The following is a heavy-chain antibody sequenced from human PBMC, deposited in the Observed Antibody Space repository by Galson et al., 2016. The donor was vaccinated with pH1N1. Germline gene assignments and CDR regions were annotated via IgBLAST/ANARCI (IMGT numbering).Heavy chain of an antibody. CDR1: GYTFVEVS. V-gene: IGHV1-24*01. D-gene: IGHD3-3*01. CDR2: FDPEGDET. J-gene: IGHJ4*02. CDR3: AKDGPPSNKGWSYFES. Sequence: SVKVSCKVSGYTFVEVSMHWVRQAPGKGPEWMGSFDPEGDETVYSQKFQGRVTMTRDISADTAYMELSSLESEDTAVYYCAKDGPPSNKGWSYFESWGQGTLVTVSS.